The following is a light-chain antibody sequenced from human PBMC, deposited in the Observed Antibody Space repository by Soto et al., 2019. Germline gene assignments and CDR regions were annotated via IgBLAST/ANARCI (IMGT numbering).Light chain of an antibody. CDR3: QQFKSHPYT. CDR1: QGISNS. V-gene: IGKV1-13*02. CDR2: DAS. Sequence: AIQLTQSPSPLSASIGVRVTITCRASQGISNSLAWYQQKPGTPPALLIYDASTLQSGVPSRFSGSGSGTDFTLTISSLQPGDFATYYCQQFKSHPYTFGQGTKLDIK. J-gene: IGKJ2*01.